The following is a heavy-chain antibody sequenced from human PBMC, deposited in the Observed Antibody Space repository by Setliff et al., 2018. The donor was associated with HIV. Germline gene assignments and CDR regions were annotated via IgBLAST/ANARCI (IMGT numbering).Heavy chain of an antibody. D-gene: IGHD6-13*01. CDR3: ARESPSSSWFYFDL. J-gene: IGHJ4*02. Sequence: SETLSLTCTVSSGSVSRSDYYWGWIRQTPGKGLEWIGEINHRGSTNYNPSLKSRVTVSVDTSKNQFSLKLGSVTAADTAVYYCARESPSSSWFYFDLWGQGTLVTVSS. V-gene: IGHV4-39*07. CDR2: INHRGST. CDR1: SGSVSRSDYY.